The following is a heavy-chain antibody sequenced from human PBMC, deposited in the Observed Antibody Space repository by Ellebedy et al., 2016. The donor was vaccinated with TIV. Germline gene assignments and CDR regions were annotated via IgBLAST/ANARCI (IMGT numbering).Heavy chain of an antibody. CDR1: QFTFVNYE. D-gene: IGHD5-24*01. CDR3: AKSRDGHYHGLF. V-gene: IGHV3-48*04. Sequence: GESLKISCTASQFTFVNYEMKWVRQAPGKGLEWISDISRFSDTIYYAESVRGRFSISRDNSKNTLELQMNSLGAEDTAVYYCAKSRDGHYHGLFWGQGTLVTVSS. J-gene: IGHJ4*02. CDR2: ISRFSDTI.